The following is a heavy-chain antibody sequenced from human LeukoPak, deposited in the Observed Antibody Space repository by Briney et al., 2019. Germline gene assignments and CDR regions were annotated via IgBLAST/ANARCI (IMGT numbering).Heavy chain of an antibody. CDR3: TTDRGIAVRPLFDF. D-gene: IGHD6-19*01. Sequence: GGSLRLSCAASVFTFSGDSMIWVRQGPGKGLEWVGRIKSKADGGTTEFAAPVEGRFTISRDDSKNTLHLQMNKLRTEDTAVYFCTTDRGIAVRPLFDFWGQGTLVIVSS. V-gene: IGHV3-15*01. CDR2: IKSKADGGTT. J-gene: IGHJ4*02. CDR1: VFTFSGDS.